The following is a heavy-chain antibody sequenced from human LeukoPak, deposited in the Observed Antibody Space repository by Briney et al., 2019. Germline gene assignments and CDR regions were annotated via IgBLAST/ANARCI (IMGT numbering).Heavy chain of an antibody. D-gene: IGHD3-22*01. J-gene: IGHJ4*02. CDR3: ASPRSGYRYTFNY. CDR1: AASISNYY. CDR2: ISTSGST. Sequence: SETLSLTCAVSAASISNYYWSWIRQAPGKGLEWIGYISTSGSTNYNPSLKSRVSISLDTSKNRFSLNLNFVTAADTAVYYCASPRSGYRYTFNYWGQGALVTVSS. V-gene: IGHV4-4*09.